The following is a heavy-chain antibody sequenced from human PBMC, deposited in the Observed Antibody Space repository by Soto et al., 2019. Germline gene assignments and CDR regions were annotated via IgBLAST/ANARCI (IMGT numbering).Heavy chain of an antibody. CDR3: ARASGYVSGWYHDY. V-gene: IGHV1-69*13. CDR1: GGTFSSDA. CDR2: LIPILGTT. J-gene: IGHJ4*02. Sequence: VSSLKGAWKGSGGTFSSDAVSWVRNAPGQGLEWMGGLIPILGTTHYAQKFQGRVTITADESTSTAYMELSSLKSDDTAVYYCARASGYVSGWYHDYWGQGTRVTVSS. D-gene: IGHD6-19*01.